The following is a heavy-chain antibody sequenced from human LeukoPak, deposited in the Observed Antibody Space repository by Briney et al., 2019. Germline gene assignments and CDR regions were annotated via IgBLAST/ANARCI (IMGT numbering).Heavy chain of an antibody. D-gene: IGHD6-13*01. V-gene: IGHV4-39*07. CDR3: ARGSLSSSWLPMGDYFDY. Sequence: SETLSLTCSVSGDSISSSSYYWGWIRQPPGKGLEWIGSISYSGNTYYNPSLKSRVTISVDTSKNQFSLKLSSVTAADTAVYYCARGSLSSSWLPMGDYFDYWGQGTLVTVSS. CDR2: ISYSGNT. CDR1: GDSISSSSYY. J-gene: IGHJ4*02.